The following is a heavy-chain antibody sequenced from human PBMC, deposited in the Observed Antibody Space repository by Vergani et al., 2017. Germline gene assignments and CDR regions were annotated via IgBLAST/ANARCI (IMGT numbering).Heavy chain of an antibody. CDR2: IGHSGSPI. V-gene: IGHV3-11*04. D-gene: IGHD4-23*01. CDR3: ASTGGNSDPEKPMDV. Sequence: VQLVESGGGLVKPGGSLRLSCAVSGFIFSDYYMSWIRQAPGKGLEWISYIGHSGSPIFYADSVKGRFTISRDNAKNSLYLQMNGLRVEDTAMYYCASTGGNSDPEKPMDVWGQGTTVTVSS. CDR1: GFIFSDYY. J-gene: IGHJ6*02.